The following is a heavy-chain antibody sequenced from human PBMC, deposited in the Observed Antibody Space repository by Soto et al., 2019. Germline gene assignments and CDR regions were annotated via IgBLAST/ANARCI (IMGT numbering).Heavy chain of an antibody. CDR3: TADLSSSSGQGCDY. V-gene: IGHV3-15*07. J-gene: IGHJ4*02. D-gene: IGHD6-6*01. CDR2: IKTKTEGGPT. Sequence: GGSLRLSCAASGFSSSDAWMNWVRQGPGKGLEWVGRIKTKTEGGPTDYAAPVKGRFTISRDDSANTLYLQMSSLKTEYTGVYYCTADLSSSSGQGCDYWGQGAQVTVSS. CDR1: GFSSSDAW.